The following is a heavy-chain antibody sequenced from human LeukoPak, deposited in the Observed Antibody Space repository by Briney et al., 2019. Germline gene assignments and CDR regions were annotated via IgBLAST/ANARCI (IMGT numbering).Heavy chain of an antibody. V-gene: IGHV1-18*01. CDR3: ARDSGSYSVYYYGMDV. D-gene: IGHD1-26*01. CDR1: GYTFTSYG. Sequence: ASVKVSCKASGYTFTSYGISWVRQAPGQGHEWMGWISAYNGNTNYAQKLQGRVTMTTDTSTSTAYMELRSLRSDDTAVYYCARDSGSYSVYYYGMDVWGQGTTVTVSS. J-gene: IGHJ6*02. CDR2: ISAYNGNT.